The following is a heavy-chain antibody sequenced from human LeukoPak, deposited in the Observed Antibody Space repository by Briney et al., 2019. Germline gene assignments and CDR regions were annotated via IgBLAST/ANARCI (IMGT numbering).Heavy chain of an antibody. CDR3: ARDLPADY. Sequence: PGGSLRLSCAASGFTFSSYAMSWVRQAPGKGLEWVAVISYDGSNKYYADSVKGRFTISRDNSKNTLYLQMNSLRAEDTAVYYCARDLPADYWGQGTLVTVSS. CDR2: ISYDGSNK. CDR1: GFTFSSYA. V-gene: IGHV3-30-3*01. J-gene: IGHJ4*02.